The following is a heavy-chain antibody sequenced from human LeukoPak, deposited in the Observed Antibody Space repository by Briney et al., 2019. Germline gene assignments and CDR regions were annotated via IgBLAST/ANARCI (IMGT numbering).Heavy chain of an antibody. CDR3: ARDRDYGSGYFDY. CDR2: IYSGGST. J-gene: IGHJ4*02. CDR1: GFSVSSNY. D-gene: IGHD3-10*01. V-gene: IGHV3-53*01. Sequence: GGSLRLSCVASGFSVSSNYMSWVRQGPGKGVEWVSVIYSGGSTYYADSVKGRFTISRDKSKNTLYLQMKSLRAEDTAVYYCARDRDYGSGYFDYWGQGTLVTVSS.